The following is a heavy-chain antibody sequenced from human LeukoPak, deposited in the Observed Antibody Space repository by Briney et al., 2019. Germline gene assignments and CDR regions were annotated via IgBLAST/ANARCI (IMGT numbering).Heavy chain of an antibody. V-gene: IGHV3-7*01. J-gene: IGHJ6*04. CDR3: AELGITMIGGV. CDR2: IYQDGNEK. CDR1: GFTFSSYW. D-gene: IGHD3-10*02. Sequence: GGSLRLSCAASGFTFSSYWMSWVRQTPGKGLEWVANIYQDGNEKYYVDSVKGRFTISRDNAKNSLYLQMNSLRAEDTAVYYCAELGITMIGGVWGKGTTVTISS.